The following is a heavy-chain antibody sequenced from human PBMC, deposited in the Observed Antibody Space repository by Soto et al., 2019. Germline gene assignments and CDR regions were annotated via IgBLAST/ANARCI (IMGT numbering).Heavy chain of an antibody. V-gene: IGHV4-34*01. CDR1: GGSFSDYY. CDR2: INDSGST. Sequence: SETLSLTCAVYGGSFSDYYWSWIRQPPGKELEWIGEINDSGSTNCNPSLKSRVTISVDTSKNQFSLKLSSVTAADTAVYYCAKASRETYNYGSGTYSRGSNWFDPWGQGTLVT. CDR3: AKASRETYNYGSGTYSRGSNWFDP. D-gene: IGHD3-10*01. J-gene: IGHJ5*02.